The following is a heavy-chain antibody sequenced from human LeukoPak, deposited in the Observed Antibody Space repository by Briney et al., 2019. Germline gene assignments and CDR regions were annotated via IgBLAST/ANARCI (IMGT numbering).Heavy chain of an antibody. V-gene: IGHV1-8*01. D-gene: IGHD4-17*01. Sequence: ASVKVSCKASGYTFSSYDVNWVRQATGQGLEWTGWMNTNSGNTGHAQKLQGRVTMTRNTSISTAYMELSSLRSEDTAVYYCARGALDTGKDYWGQGTLVTVSS. CDR3: ARGALDTGKDY. CDR1: GYTFSSYD. J-gene: IGHJ4*02. CDR2: MNTNSGNT.